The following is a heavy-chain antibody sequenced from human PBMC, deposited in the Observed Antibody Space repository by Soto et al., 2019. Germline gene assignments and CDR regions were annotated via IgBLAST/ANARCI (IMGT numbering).Heavy chain of an antibody. CDR1: GYSFTSYW. V-gene: IGHV5-51*01. CDR2: IYPGDSDT. D-gene: IGHD6-19*01. CDR3: ARHIAVAEEGHYYYGMDV. Sequence: GESLKISCKASGYSFTSYWIGWVRQMPGKGLEWMGIIYPGDSDTRYSPSFQGQVTISADKSISTAYLQWSSLKASDTAMYYCARHIAVAEEGHYYYGMDVWGQGTTVTVSS. J-gene: IGHJ6*02.